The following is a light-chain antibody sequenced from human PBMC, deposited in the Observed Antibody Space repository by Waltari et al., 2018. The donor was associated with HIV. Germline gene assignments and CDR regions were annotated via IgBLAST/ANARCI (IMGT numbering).Light chain of an antibody. Sequence: QSALTQPASVSGSPGQSITISCTGTSSDLGGSNYVSWYQQHPGKAPKLMIYEVSNRPSGVSNRFSGSKSGNTASLTISGLQAEDEADYYCSSYTSSSTPGVVFGGGTKLTVL. CDR1: SSDLGGSNY. CDR2: EVS. V-gene: IGLV2-14*01. CDR3: SSYTSSSTPGVV. J-gene: IGLJ2*01.